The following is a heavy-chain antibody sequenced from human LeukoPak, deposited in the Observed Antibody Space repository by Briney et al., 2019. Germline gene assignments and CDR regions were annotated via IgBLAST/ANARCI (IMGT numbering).Heavy chain of an antibody. CDR3: ARERWLRSYYFDY. D-gene: IGHD5-12*01. Sequence: PSETLSLTCTVSGYSISSGYYWGWIRQPPGKGLEWIGSIYHSGSTYYNPSLKSRVTISVDTSKNQFSLKLSSVTAADTAVYYCARERWLRSYYFDYWGQGTLVTVSS. CDR1: GYSISSGYY. J-gene: IGHJ4*02. CDR2: IYHSGST. V-gene: IGHV4-38-2*02.